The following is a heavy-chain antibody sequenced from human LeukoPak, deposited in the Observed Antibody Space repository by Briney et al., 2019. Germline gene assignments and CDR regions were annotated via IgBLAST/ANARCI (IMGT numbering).Heavy chain of an antibody. CDR3: ARGKYYYGSGSYSFDY. CDR1: GGSFSGYY. D-gene: IGHD3-10*01. V-gene: IGHV4-34*01. CDR2: INHSGST. J-gene: IGHJ4*02. Sequence: SETLSLTCAVYGGSFSGYYWSWIRQPPGKGLEWIGEINHSGSTNYNPSLTSRVTISVDTSKNQFSLKLSSVTAADTAVYYCARGKYYYGSGSYSFDYWGQGTLVTVSS.